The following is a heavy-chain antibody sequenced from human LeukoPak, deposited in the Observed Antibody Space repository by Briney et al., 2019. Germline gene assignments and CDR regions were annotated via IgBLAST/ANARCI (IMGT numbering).Heavy chain of an antibody. CDR1: GRSFSGYY. D-gene: IGHD2-15*01. V-gene: IGHV4-59*01. CDR2: IHYSGST. CDR3: ARDLDPYCSGGSCRPFDY. J-gene: IGHJ4*02. Sequence: PSETLSLTCAVYGRSFSGYYWSWIRQPPGKGLEWIGYIHYSGSTNYNPSLKSRVTISIDTSKNQFSLKLSSVTAADTAVYYCARDLDPYCSGGSCRPFDYWGQGTLVTVSS.